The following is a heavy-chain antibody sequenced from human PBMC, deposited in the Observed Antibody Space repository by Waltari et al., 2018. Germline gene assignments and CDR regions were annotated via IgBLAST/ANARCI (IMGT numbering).Heavy chain of an antibody. CDR1: GFSFSNYW. CDR2: INPDGSSI. Sequence: EVQLVESGGGLVQPGGSLRLSCAASGFSFSNYWIHWVRQAPGKGLEWVSRINPDGSSISHAASVRGRFTITRDNANNTLYLQMYSLRVDDTAVYYCTRATAVSFDYWGLGTLVTVSS. V-gene: IGHV3-74*01. J-gene: IGHJ4*02. D-gene: IGHD6-19*01. CDR3: TRATAVSFDY.